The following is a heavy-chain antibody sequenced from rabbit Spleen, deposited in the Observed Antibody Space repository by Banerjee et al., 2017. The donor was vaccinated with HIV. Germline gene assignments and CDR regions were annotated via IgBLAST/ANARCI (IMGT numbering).Heavy chain of an antibody. CDR2: IYAGSRGRV. CDR3: AREGYTNGDYHRDFNL. CDR1: GFSFSSHLY. D-gene: IGHD2-1*01. V-gene: IGHV1S40*01. Sequence: QSLEESGGDLVKPEGSLTLTCTASGFSFSSHLYMCWVRQAPGKGLELLACIYAGSRGRVYYASWWKGRFTISKTSSTTVTLQMTSLTAADTASYFCAREGYTNGDYHRDFNLWGPGTLVTVS. J-gene: IGHJ4*01.